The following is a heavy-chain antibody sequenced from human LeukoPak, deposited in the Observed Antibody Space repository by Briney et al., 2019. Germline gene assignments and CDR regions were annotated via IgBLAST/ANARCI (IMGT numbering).Heavy chain of an antibody. CDR3: ARDAKLDKHIAAHADY. Sequence: GGSLRLSCAASGFTFSSYAMHWVRQAPGKGLEGVAVISYDGSNKYYADSVKGRFTISRDNSKNTLYLQMNSLRAEDTAVYYCARDAKLDKHIAAHADYWGQGTLVTVSS. J-gene: IGHJ4*02. CDR2: ISYDGSNK. V-gene: IGHV3-30-3*01. D-gene: IGHD6-6*01. CDR1: GFTFSSYA.